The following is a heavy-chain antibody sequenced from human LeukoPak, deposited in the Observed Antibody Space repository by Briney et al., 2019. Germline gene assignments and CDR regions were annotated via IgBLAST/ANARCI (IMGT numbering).Heavy chain of an antibody. CDR1: GYTFTSYG. D-gene: IGHD6-13*01. Sequence: ASVKVSCKASGYTFTSYGISWVRQAPGQGLEWMGWISAYNGNTNYAQKLQGRVTMTTDTSTSTAYMELRSLRSDDTAVYYCARVVFPAAGTLGWFDPWGQGTLVTVSS. CDR2: ISAYNGNT. V-gene: IGHV1-18*01. CDR3: ARVVFPAAGTLGWFDP. J-gene: IGHJ5*02.